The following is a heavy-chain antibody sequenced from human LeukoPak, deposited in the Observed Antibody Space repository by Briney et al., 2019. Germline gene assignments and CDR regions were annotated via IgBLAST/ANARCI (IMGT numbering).Heavy chain of an antibody. J-gene: IGHJ6*02. V-gene: IGHV4-30-4*01. CDR3: ARDRSSSSFGYYYGMDV. Sequence: PSETLSLTCTVFGGSISSGDYYWSWIRQPSGKGLEWIGYIHYSGSTYYNPSLKSRVTISVDTSKNQFSLKLSSVTAADTAVYYCARDRSSSSFGYYYGMDVWGQGTTVTVSS. D-gene: IGHD6-6*01. CDR1: GGSISSGDYY. CDR2: IHYSGST.